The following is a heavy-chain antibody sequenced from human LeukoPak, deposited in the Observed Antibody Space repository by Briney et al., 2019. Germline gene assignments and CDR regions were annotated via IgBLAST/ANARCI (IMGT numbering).Heavy chain of an antibody. Sequence: PGGSLRLSCAASGFTFSSYWMHWVRQAPGKGLVWVSRINSDGSSTSYADSVKGRFTISRDNSKNTLYLQMNSLRAEDTAVYFCAKGERSGDYYKDSFDFWGQGTLVTVSS. D-gene: IGHD1-26*01. J-gene: IGHJ4*02. CDR1: GFTFSSYW. CDR3: AKGERSGDYYKDSFDF. V-gene: IGHV3-74*01. CDR2: INSDGSST.